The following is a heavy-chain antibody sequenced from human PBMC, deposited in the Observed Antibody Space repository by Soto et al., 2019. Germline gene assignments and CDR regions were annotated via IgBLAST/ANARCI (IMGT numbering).Heavy chain of an antibody. D-gene: IGHD2-2*01. J-gene: IGHJ5*02. CDR2: IRSKAYGGTT. CDR1: GFTFGDYA. CDR3: TKAGCSSTRGFICNWFDP. V-gene: IGHV3-49*03. Sequence: GSLRLSCTASGFTFGDYAMSWFRQAPGKGLEWVGFIRSKAYGGTTEYAASVKGRFTISRDDSKSIAYLQMNSLKTEDTAVYYCTKAGCSSTRGFICNWFDPWGQGTLVTVSS.